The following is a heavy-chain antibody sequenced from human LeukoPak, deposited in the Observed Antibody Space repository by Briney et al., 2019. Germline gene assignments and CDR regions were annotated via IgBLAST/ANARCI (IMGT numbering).Heavy chain of an antibody. CDR3: ARRSTMVRGVIRENYYYYYYMDV. V-gene: IGHV4-39*07. Sequence: SETLSLTCTVSGGSISSSSYYWGWIRQPPGKGLEWIGSIYYSGSTYYNPSLKSRVTISVDTSKNQFSLKLSSVTAADTAVCYCARRSTMVRGVIRENYYYYYYMDVWGKGTTVTISS. J-gene: IGHJ6*03. CDR2: IYYSGST. CDR1: GGSISSSSYY. D-gene: IGHD3-10*01.